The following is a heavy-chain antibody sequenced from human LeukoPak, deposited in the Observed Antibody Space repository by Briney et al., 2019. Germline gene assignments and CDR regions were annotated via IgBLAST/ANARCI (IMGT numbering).Heavy chain of an antibody. CDR3: ARGPGFCSSNSCQGNYYMDV. V-gene: IGHV1-69*06. Sequence: AVKVSRKSSGGTFSSYTISWVRQAPGQGREWMGGIIPIFGTANYAQKFQGRVTITADKYTSTAYMELSSLRSEDTAVYYCARGPGFCSSNSCQGNYYMDVWGKGTTVTVS. CDR1: GGTFSSYT. J-gene: IGHJ6*03. D-gene: IGHD2-2*03. CDR2: IIPIFGTA.